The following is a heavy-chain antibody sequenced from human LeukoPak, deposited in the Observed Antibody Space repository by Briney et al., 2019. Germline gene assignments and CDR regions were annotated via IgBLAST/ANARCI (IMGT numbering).Heavy chain of an antibody. CDR1: GYTFTGYY. D-gene: IGHD6-13*01. J-gene: IGHJ5*02. V-gene: IGHV1-2*02. Sequence: GASVKVSCKASGYTFTGYYMHWVRQAPGQGLEWMGWINPNSGGTNYAQKFQGRVTMTRDTSISTAYMELSRLRSDDTAVYYCARGLKYSSSWFNWFDPWGQGTLVTASS. CDR2: INPNSGGT. CDR3: ARGLKYSSSWFNWFDP.